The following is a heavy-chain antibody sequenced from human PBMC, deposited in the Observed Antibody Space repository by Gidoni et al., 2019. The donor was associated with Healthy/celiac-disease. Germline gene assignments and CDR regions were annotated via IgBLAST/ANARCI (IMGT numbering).Heavy chain of an antibody. CDR3: TTSGILWFGEPDYYYYYGMDV. J-gene: IGHJ6*02. CDR1: GFTFSNAW. CDR2: IKSKTDGGTT. V-gene: IGHV3-15*01. D-gene: IGHD3-10*01. Sequence: EVQLVESGGGLVKPGGSLGLSCPAPGFTFSNAWMTGAAQAPGKGLEWVGRIKSKTDGGTTDYAAPVKGRFTISRDDSKNTLYLQMNSLKTEDTAVYYCTTSGILWFGEPDYYYYYGMDVWGQGTTVTVSS.